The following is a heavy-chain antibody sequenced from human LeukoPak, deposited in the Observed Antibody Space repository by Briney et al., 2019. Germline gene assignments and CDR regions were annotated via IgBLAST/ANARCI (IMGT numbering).Heavy chain of an antibody. CDR2: IYPGDSDT. Sequence: GESLQISCKGSGYSFTSYWIGWVRQMPGKGLEWMGIIYPGDSDTRYSPSFQGQVTISADKSISTAYLRWSSLKASDTAMYYCARLSRNNVVVPAAIDYWGQGTLVTVSS. D-gene: IGHD2-2*01. CDR3: ARLSRNNVVVPAAIDY. J-gene: IGHJ4*02. CDR1: GYSFTSYW. V-gene: IGHV5-51*01.